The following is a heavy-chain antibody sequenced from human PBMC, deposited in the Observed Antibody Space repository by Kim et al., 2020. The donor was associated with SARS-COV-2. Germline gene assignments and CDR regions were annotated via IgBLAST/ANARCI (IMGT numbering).Heavy chain of an antibody. CDR2: IWYDGSNK. Sequence: GGSLRLSCAASGFTFSSYGMHWVRQAPGKGLEWVAVIWYDGSNKYYADSVKGRFTISRDNSKNTLYLQMNSLRAEDTAVYYCARDSIFPLEYSSSSPDYWGQGTLVTVSS. V-gene: IGHV3-33*01. D-gene: IGHD6-6*01. CDR1: GFTFSSYG. CDR3: ARDSIFPLEYSSSSPDY. J-gene: IGHJ4*02.